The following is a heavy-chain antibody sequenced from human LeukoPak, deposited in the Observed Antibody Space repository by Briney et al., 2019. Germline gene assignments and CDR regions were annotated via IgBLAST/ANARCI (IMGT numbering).Heavy chain of an antibody. J-gene: IGHJ4*02. Sequence: PGRSLRLSCAVSGFTFRKYAIHWVRQAPGKGLEWVAFISYDGSIKYYADSVKGRFTISRDNSQNTLDLQMNSLRAEDTAVYYCARARYYYGSGSYYTYYFDYWGQGTLVTVSS. CDR1: GFTFRKYA. CDR2: ISYDGSIK. V-gene: IGHV3-30-3*01. CDR3: ARARYYYGSGSYYTYYFDY. D-gene: IGHD3-10*01.